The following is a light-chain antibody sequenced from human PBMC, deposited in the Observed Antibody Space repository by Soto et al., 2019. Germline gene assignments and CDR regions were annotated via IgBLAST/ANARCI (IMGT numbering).Light chain of an antibody. CDR2: TAS. CDR3: QQYNSAWT. J-gene: IGKJ1*01. V-gene: IGKV1-5*03. Sequence: DIQMTQSPSTLSASVGDRVTITCRASQSISTWLAWYQQKPGKAPKLLIYTASNLEGGVPSRFSGSGSGTEFTLTLSSLQPDDFATYYCQQYNSAWTFGQGTKVELK. CDR1: QSISTW.